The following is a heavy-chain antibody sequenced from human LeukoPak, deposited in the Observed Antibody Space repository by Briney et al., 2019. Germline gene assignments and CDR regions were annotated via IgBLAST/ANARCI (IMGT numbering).Heavy chain of an antibody. CDR1: GFTFNSYS. V-gene: IGHV3-21*01. CDR2: FNIRTNYM. CDR3: ARGESSYCSGGCYFAS. Sequence: GGSLRLSCAASGFTFNSYSMNWVRQAPGKGLEWVSWFNIRTNYMYYADSVKGRFTISRDNAKNSLYLHMNSLRAEDTAMYYCARGESSYCSGGCYFASWGQGTLVTISS. J-gene: IGHJ5*01. D-gene: IGHD2-21*02.